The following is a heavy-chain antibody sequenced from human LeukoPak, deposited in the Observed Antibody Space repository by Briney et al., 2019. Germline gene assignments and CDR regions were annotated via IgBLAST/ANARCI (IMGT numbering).Heavy chain of an antibody. CDR2: ISGSGGST. CDR3: AKGRAGIDY. V-gene: IGHV3-23*01. J-gene: IGHJ4*02. Sequence: GGSLRLSCAASGFTFSSHAMSWVRQAPGKGLEWVSGISGSGGSTYYADSVKGRFTSSRDNSKNTLYVQMNILRAEDTAVYYCAKGRAGIDYWGQGTLVIVSS. CDR1: GFTFSSHA. D-gene: IGHD6-19*01.